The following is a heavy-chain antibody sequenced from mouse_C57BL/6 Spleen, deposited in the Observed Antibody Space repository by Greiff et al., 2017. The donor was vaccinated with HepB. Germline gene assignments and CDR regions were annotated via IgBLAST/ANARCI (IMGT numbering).Heavy chain of an antibody. CDR3: ARDGSRYYFDY. D-gene: IGHD1-1*01. V-gene: IGHV1-81*01. J-gene: IGHJ2*01. CDR2: IYPRSGNT. Sequence: QVQLKESGAELARPGASVKLSCKASGYTFTSYGISWVKQRTGQGLEWIGEIYPRSGNTYYNEKFKGKATLTADKSSSTAYMELRSLTSEDSAVYFCARDGSRYYFDYWGQGTTLTVSS. CDR1: GYTFTSYG.